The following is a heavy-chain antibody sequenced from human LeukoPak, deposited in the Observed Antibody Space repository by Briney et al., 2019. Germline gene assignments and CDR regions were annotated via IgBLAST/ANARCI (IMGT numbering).Heavy chain of an antibody. D-gene: IGHD6-6*01. Sequence: PGRSLRLSCAASGFTFSSYGMHWVRQAPGKGLPWVAVIWYDGSNKYYADSVKGRFTISRDNSKNTLYLQMNSLRAEDTAVYYCAKDYSSSSGVDYWGQGTLVTVSS. CDR2: IWYDGSNK. CDR1: GFTFSSYG. V-gene: IGHV3-33*06. J-gene: IGHJ4*02. CDR3: AKDYSSSSGVDY.